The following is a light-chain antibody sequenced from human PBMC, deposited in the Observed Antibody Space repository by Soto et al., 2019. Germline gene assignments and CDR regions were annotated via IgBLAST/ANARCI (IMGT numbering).Light chain of an antibody. V-gene: IGLV2-14*01. CDR3: SSYTTTRSVL. J-gene: IGLJ2*01. CDR1: SSDVGAYDF. CDR2: DVN. Sequence: QSVLTQPASVSGSPGQSIAISCTGTSSDVGAYDFVSWYQQHPGKAPKVMIYDVNHRPSGVSDRFSGSKSGNTASLTISGLQAEDEAYYFCSSYTTTRSVLFGGGTKLTVL.